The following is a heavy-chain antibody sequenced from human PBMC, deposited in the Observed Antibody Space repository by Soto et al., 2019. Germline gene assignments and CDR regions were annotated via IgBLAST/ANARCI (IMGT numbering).Heavy chain of an antibody. CDR3: ARSRDYNIIDY. V-gene: IGHV1-18*04. J-gene: IGHJ4*01. Sequence: ASVKVSCKASGYTFTSYAISWMRQAPGQGLEWMGWVSPYNGNTDYAQNLQGRVTMITDTSTSTAYMELRSLRSDDTAVYYCARSRDYNIIDYWGQGTLVTVSS. CDR2: VSPYNGNT. CDR1: GYTFTSYA. D-gene: IGHD4-4*01.